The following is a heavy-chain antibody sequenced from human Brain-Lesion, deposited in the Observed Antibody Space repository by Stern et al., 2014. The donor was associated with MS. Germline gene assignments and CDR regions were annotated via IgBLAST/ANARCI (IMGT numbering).Heavy chain of an antibody. CDR3: ARSPATPSGYDRFDY. CDR1: GYLFDDYW. CDR2: IFPRDSNT. D-gene: IGHD5-12*01. J-gene: IGHJ4*02. Sequence: EVQLVESGAEVKKPGESLKISCEASGYLFDDYWIGWVRQMSGRGLELVAIIFPRDSNTRYSPSVQGQVTISADKSISTAYLQWNSLKASDTAMYYCARSPATPSGYDRFDYWGQGALVTVSS. V-gene: IGHV5-51*03.